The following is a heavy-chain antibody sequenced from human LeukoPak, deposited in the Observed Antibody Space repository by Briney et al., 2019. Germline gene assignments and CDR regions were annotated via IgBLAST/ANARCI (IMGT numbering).Heavy chain of an antibody. CDR1: GFTFSTYN. V-gene: IGHV3-21*04. CDR2: ITSSSSYI. CDR3: ARDLGYSYGPPNY. Sequence: GGSLRLSCAASGFTFSTYNMNWVRQAPGKGLEWVSSITSSSSYIYYGDSVKGRFTISRDNAKNSLYLQMNSLRAEDTALYYCARDLGYSYGPPNYWGQGTLVTVSS. J-gene: IGHJ4*02. D-gene: IGHD5-18*01.